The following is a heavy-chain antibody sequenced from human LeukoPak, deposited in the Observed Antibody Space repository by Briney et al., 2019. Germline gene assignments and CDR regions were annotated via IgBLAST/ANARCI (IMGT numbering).Heavy chain of an antibody. Sequence: SETLSLTCTVSGGSISSSSYYWGWMRQPPGKGLEWIGSIYYSGSTYYIPSLKSRVNISVDTYKNPLSLKLRSVTAADTAVYYCASSLDDILINEAFDIWGQGTMVTVSS. D-gene: IGHD3-9*01. J-gene: IGHJ3*02. CDR1: GGSISSSSYY. V-gene: IGHV4-39*01. CDR2: IYYSGST. CDR3: ASSLDDILINEAFDI.